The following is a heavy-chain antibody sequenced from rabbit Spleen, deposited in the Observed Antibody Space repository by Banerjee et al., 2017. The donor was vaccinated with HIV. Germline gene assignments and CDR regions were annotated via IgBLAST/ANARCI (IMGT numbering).Heavy chain of an antibody. D-gene: IGHD4-1*01. Sequence: QEQLVESGGGLVQPGGSLKLSCKGSGFDFSSYGVSWVRQAPGKGLEWIGYIDPVFGSTDYASWVNGRFTISSHNAQNTLYLQLNSLTAADTATYFCVREVAGKFSLWGQGTLVTVS. CDR2: IDPVFGST. CDR3: VREVAGKFSL. J-gene: IGHJ4*01. V-gene: IGHV1S47*01. CDR1: GFDFSSYG.